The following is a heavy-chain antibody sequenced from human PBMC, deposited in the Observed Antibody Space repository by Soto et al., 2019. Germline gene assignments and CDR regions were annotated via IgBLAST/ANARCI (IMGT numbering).Heavy chain of an antibody. CDR3: ARVLITFGGVIVSAFDI. J-gene: IGHJ3*02. V-gene: IGHV4-31*03. D-gene: IGHD3-16*02. Sequence: SETLSLTCTVSGGSISSCGYYWSWIRQHPGKGLEWIGYIYYSGSTYYNPSLKSRVTISVDTSKNQFSLKLSSVTAADTAVYYCARVLITFGGVIVSAFDIWGQGTMVTVSS. CDR1: GGSISSCGYY. CDR2: IYYSGST.